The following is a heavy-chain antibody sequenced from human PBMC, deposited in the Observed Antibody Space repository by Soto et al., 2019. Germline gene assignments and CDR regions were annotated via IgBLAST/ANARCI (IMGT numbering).Heavy chain of an antibody. V-gene: IGHV1-2*04. CDR2: INPNSGGT. CDR3: VRQGYYHGSSGYYLLGFDS. D-gene: IGHD3-22*01. J-gene: IGHJ4*02. Sequence: ASVKVSCKASGYTFTGYYMHWVRQAPGQGLEWMGWINPNSGGTNYAQKFQGWVTMTRDTSISTAYMELSRLNSSDTAMYYCVRQGYYHGSSGYYLLGFDSWGQGTLVTVSS. CDR1: GYTFTGYY.